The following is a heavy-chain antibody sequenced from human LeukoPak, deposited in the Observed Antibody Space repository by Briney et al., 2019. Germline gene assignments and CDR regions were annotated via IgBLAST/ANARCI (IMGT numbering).Heavy chain of an antibody. CDR3: AREYSSGYDDY. J-gene: IGHJ4*02. V-gene: IGHV3-48*01. Sequence: PGGSLRLSCAASGFTFSTYSMNWVRQAPGKGLEWVSYISSSSIIQYADSVKGRFTISRDNAKNSLYLQMNSLRAEDTAVYYCAREYSSGYDDYWGQGTLVTVSS. D-gene: IGHD3-22*01. CDR2: ISSSSII. CDR1: GFTFSTYS.